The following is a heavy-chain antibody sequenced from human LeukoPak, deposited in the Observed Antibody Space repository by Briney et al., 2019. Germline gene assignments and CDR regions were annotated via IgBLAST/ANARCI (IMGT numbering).Heavy chain of an antibody. J-gene: IGHJ4*02. CDR2: IGSSGTTI. Sequence: GGSLRLSCVASGFTFSDYYMSWIRQAPGKGLEWISYIGSSGTTIHYVDSVKGRFTISRNNANESLYLQMNSLRADDTAVYYCASRLGRPLGYWGQGALVTVSS. CDR3: ASRLGRPLGY. D-gene: IGHD2-15*01. CDR1: GFTFSDYY. V-gene: IGHV3-11*04.